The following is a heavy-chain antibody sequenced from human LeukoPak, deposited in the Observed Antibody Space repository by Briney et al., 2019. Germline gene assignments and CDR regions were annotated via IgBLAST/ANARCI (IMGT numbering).Heavy chain of an antibody. J-gene: IGHJ4*02. Sequence: PSETLSLTCTVSGGSVSSYYWSWIRQPAGKGLEWIGRIYTSGSTNYNPSLKSRLTMSVDTSKNQFSLKLSSVTAADTAVYYCARGLRVSCSSTSCYRAGRGKYYFDYWGQGTLVTVSS. V-gene: IGHV4-4*07. CDR2: IYTSGST. D-gene: IGHD2-2*01. CDR1: GGSVSSYY. CDR3: ARGLRVSCSSTSCYRAGRGKYYFDY.